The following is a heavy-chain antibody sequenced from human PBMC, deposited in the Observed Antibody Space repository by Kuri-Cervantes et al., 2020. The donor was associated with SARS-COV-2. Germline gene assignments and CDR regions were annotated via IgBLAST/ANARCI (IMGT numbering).Heavy chain of an antibody. J-gene: IGHJ4*02. CDR1: GFTFSSYG. V-gene: IGHV3-30*02. D-gene: IGHD3-10*01. CDR2: IRYDGSNK. Sequence: GESLKISCAASGFTFSSYGMHWARQAPGKGLEWVAFIRYDGSNKYYADSVKGRFTISRDNSKNTLYLQMNSLRAEDTAVYYCARDASVRFGEVYFDYWGQGTLVTVSS. CDR3: ARDASVRFGEVYFDY.